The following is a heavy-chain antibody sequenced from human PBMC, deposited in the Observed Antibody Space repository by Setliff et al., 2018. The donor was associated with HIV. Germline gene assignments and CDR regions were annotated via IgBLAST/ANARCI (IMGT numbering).Heavy chain of an antibody. Sequence: SVKVSCKASGGTFNRDAFSWVRQAPGQGLEWMGGIIVVFGTGDLQNSPISRDTSATSVYMEVTSLKSEDMAVYYCAREMIIPAADQYYFDYWGQGTLVTVSS. CDR1: GGTFNRDA. CDR3: AREMIIPAADQYYFDY. D-gene: IGHD6-13*01. J-gene: IGHJ4*02. V-gene: IGHV1-69*05. CDR2: IIVVFGTG.